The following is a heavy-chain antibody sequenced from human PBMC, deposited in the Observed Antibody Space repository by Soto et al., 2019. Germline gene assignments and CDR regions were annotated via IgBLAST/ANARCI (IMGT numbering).Heavy chain of an antibody. CDR3: ARDEIVLVPAASQGYYYYGMDV. CDR1: GFTFSSYA. CDR2: ISYDGSNK. J-gene: IGHJ6*02. D-gene: IGHD2-2*01. V-gene: IGHV3-30-3*01. Sequence: GGSLRLSCAASGFTFSSYAMHWVRQAPGKGLEWVAVISYDGSNKYYADSVKGRFTISRDNSKNTLYLQMNSLRAEDTAVYYCARDEIVLVPAASQGYYYYGMDVWGQGTTVTVSS.